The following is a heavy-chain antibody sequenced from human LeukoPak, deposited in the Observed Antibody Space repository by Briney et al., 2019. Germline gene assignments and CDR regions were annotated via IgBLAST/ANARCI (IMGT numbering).Heavy chain of an antibody. D-gene: IGHD3-16*01. CDR3: ARLSAVPRGEFDY. CDR2: IYPGDSDT. Sequence: GESLQISCKGSGYSFTSYWIGWVRQMPGKGLEWMGIIYPGDSDTTYSPSFQGQVTISADKSISTASLQWSSLKASDTAMYYCARLSAVPRGEFDYWGQGTLVTVSS. J-gene: IGHJ4*02. V-gene: IGHV5-51*01. CDR1: GYSFTSYW.